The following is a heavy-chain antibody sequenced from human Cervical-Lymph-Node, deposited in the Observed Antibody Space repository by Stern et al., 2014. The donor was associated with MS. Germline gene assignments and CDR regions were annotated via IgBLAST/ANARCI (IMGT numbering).Heavy chain of an antibody. Sequence: VQLVQSGAEVKKPGSSVKVSCKASGGTFSTHSFVWVRQAPGQGLEWMGGVIPIFGKTNYAQKFQGRVSMTADESTSTAYMELSGLRSEDTAVYYCATDILRDSSSSYWGLGTLVTVSS. V-gene: IGHV1-69*01. J-gene: IGHJ4*02. CDR3: ATDILRDSSSSY. CDR2: VIPIFGKT. D-gene: IGHD6-6*01. CDR1: GGTFSTHS.